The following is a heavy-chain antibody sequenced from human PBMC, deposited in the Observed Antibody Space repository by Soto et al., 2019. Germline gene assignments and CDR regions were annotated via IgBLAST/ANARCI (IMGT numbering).Heavy chain of an antibody. CDR3: AKDLLVEGATFSLDY. Sequence: VGSLRLSCAASGFTFSSYGMHWVRQAPGKGLEWVAVISYDGSNKYYADSVKGRFTISRDNSKNTLYLQMNSLRAEDTAVYYCAKDLLVEGATFSLDYWGQGT. CDR2: ISYDGSNK. D-gene: IGHD1-26*01. V-gene: IGHV3-30*18. J-gene: IGHJ4*02. CDR1: GFTFSSYG.